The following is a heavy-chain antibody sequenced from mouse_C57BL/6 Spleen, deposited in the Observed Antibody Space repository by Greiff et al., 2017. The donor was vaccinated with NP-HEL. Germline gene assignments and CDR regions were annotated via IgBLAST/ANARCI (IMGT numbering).Heavy chain of an antibody. CDR2: INPSSGYT. Sequence: QVQLQQPGAELARLGASGKMSCKASAYTFTSYTMHWVKQRPGQGLEWIGYINPSSGYTKYNQKFKDKATLTADKSSSTAYMQLSSLTSEDSAVYYCASPYDYWYFDVWGTGTTVTVSS. CDR3: ASPYDYWYFDV. J-gene: IGHJ1*03. D-gene: IGHD2-3*01. V-gene: IGHV1-4*01. CDR1: AYTFTSYT.